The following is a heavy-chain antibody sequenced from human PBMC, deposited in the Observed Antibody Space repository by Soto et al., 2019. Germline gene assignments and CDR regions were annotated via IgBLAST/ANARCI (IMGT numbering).Heavy chain of an antibody. CDR3: AKETRIVILGVIIPQDDFHNGMDV. D-gene: IGHD3-3*01. J-gene: IGHJ6*02. CDR1: GFAFNSYA. Sequence: EVQLLESGGKLVQPGGSLRLSCAASGFAFNSYAMSWVRQAPGQGLEWVSGISDSGDNTYYADSVKGGFTVSRDNSKNTLYLQLNSLRADDTSIYYCAKETRIVILGVIIPQDDFHNGMDVWGQGTTVTVS. CDR2: ISDSGDNT. V-gene: IGHV3-23*01.